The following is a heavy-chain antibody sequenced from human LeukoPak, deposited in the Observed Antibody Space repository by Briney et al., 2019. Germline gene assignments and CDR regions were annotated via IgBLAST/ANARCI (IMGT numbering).Heavy chain of an antibody. CDR2: IHYSGST. CDR1: GASIRSSSYY. V-gene: IGHV4-39*02. D-gene: IGHD5-12*01. Sequence: SETLSLTCTVSGASIRSSSYYWGWLRQPPGKGLEWLGSIHYSGSTNYNPSLKSRVTISVDTSKNQFSLKLTSVTAADTAVYYCASDSGYDSFTYWGQGTLVTVSS. J-gene: IGHJ4*02. CDR3: ASDSGYDSFTY.